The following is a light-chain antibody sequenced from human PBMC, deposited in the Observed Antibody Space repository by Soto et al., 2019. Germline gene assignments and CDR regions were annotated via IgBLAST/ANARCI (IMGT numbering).Light chain of an antibody. Sequence: QSALTHPPSGSGAPGQRVTISCSGSSSDIGAGFDVHWYQHLPGTAPKLLIYGNTNRPSGVPGRFSGSKSGTSASLVISGLQAEDEADYYCQSYENSRTGFYVFGTGTKV. CDR2: GNT. V-gene: IGLV1-40*01. CDR3: QSYENSRTGFYV. CDR1: SSDIGAGFD. J-gene: IGLJ1*01.